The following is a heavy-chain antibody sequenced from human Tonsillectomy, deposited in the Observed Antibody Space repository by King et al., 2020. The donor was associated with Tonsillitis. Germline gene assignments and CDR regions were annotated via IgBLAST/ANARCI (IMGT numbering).Heavy chain of an antibody. CDR2: FYYSGST. J-gene: IGHJ4*02. Sequence: QLQESGPGLVKPSETLSLTCTVSGGSISSRSYYWGWIRQPPGKGLEWIGSFYYSGSTYYNPSLNSRVTISVDTSKNQFSLKVRSVTAADTAVYYCARRDYFDYRGQGILVTVSS. V-gene: IGHV4-39*01. CDR3: ARRDYFDY. CDR1: GGSISSRSYY.